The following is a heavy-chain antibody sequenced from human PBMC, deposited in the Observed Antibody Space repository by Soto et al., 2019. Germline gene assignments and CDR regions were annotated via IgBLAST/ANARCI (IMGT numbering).Heavy chain of an antibody. J-gene: IGHJ4*02. D-gene: IGHD3-16*02. CDR2: ISGSGGST. V-gene: IGHV3-23*01. Sequence: PVGSLRLSCAASGVTFSSYAMSWVRQAPGKGLEWVSAISGSGGSTYYADSVKGRFTISRDNSKNTLYLQMNSLRAEDTAVYYCAKDPNVGHLGELSPLWGQGTLVTVSS. CDR3: AKDPNVGHLGELSPL. CDR1: GVTFSSYA.